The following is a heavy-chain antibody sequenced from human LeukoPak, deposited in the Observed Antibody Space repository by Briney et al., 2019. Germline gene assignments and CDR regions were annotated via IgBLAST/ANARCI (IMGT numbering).Heavy chain of an antibody. CDR1: GYTFTSYY. J-gene: IGHJ4*02. D-gene: IGHD3-9*01. CDR3: ARQDYDILTPFDC. Sequence: ASVKVSCKASGYTFTSYYMHWVRQAPGQGLEWMGIINPSGGSTSYAQKFQGRVTMTRDMSTSTDYMELSSLRSDDTAVYYCARQDYDILTPFDCWGQGTLLSVSS. V-gene: IGHV1-46*01. CDR2: INPSGGST.